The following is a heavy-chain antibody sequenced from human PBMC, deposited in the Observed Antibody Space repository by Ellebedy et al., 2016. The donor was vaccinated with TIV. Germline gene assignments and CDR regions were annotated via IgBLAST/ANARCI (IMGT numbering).Heavy chain of an antibody. J-gene: IGHJ4*02. Sequence: MPSETLSLTCTVSGGSISSTNYYWGWIRQPPVKGLEWIGSVYYSGSPYYNPSFKSRVTLSADTSKNQFSLNLRTVTAADTAVYYCARTDPWQPIDDWGQGILVSVSS. CDR2: VYYSGSP. D-gene: IGHD2-21*02. CDR1: GGSISSTNYY. V-gene: IGHV4-39*01. CDR3: ARTDPWQPIDD.